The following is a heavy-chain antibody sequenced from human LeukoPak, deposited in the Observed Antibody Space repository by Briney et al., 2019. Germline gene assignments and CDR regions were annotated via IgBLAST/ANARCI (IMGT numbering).Heavy chain of an antibody. CDR1: GFTFSSYA. CDR3: AKKDDSSGYYFDTQTLFDY. V-gene: IGHV3-23*01. Sequence: PGGSLRLSCAASGFTFSSYAMSWVRQAPGKGLEWVSAISGSGGSTYYADSVKGRFTISRDNSKNTLYLQMNSLRAEDTAVYYCAKKDDSSGYYFDTQTLFDYWGQGTLVTVSS. J-gene: IGHJ4*02. CDR2: ISGSGGST. D-gene: IGHD3-22*01.